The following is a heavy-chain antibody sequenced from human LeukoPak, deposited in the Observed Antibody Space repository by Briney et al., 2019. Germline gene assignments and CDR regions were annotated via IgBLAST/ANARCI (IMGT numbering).Heavy chain of an antibody. CDR2: IYSSGST. V-gene: IGHV4-39*01. CDR3: AKSGGYGLIDY. D-gene: IGHD1-26*01. Sequence: SSETLSLTCAVSGASVSGSNYYWGWIRRPPGKGLEWIGNIYSSGSTYYNASLQSRVTISIDTSKNQFSLRLNSVTAADTAMYYCAKSGGYGLIDYWGQGTRVTVSS. CDR1: GASVSGSNYY. J-gene: IGHJ4*02.